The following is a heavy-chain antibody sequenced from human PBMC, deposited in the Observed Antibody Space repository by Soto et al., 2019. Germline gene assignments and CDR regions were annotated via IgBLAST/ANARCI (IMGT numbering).Heavy chain of an antibody. Sequence: EVQLVESGGGLVQPGGSLRLSCAASGFTFSSYEMNWVRQAPGKGLEWVSYISSSGSTIYYADSVKGRFTISRDNAKNSLYLQMNSLRAEDTAVYYCAREQGYSYGPFEYWGQGTLVTVSS. D-gene: IGHD5-18*01. CDR3: AREQGYSYGPFEY. J-gene: IGHJ4*02. CDR1: GFTFSSYE. CDR2: ISSSGSTI. V-gene: IGHV3-48*03.